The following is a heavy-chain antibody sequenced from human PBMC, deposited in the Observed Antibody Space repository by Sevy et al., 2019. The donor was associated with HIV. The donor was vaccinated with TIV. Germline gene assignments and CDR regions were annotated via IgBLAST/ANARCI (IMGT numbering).Heavy chain of an antibody. CDR3: ARGNLHWFDP. V-gene: IGHV3-33*01. CDR1: GFIFYTFG. Sequence: GGSLRLSCAASGFIFYTFGMHWVRQAPGKGLEWVAVISYDGSNKYYADSVKGRFTISRDNSKNTLYLRMNGLRAEDTAVYYCARGNLHWFDPWGQGTLVTVSS. CDR2: ISYDGSNK. J-gene: IGHJ5*02.